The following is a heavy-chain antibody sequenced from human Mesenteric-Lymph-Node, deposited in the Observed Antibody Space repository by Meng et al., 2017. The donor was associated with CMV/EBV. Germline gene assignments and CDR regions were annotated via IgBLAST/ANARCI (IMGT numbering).Heavy chain of an antibody. Sequence: ASVKVSCKASGYTFTGYYMHWVRQAPGQGLEWMGWINPNSGGTNYAQKFQGRVTMTRDTSISTAYMELSGLRFDDTAVYFCARARTTTETGWFDPWGQGTLVTVSS. J-gene: IGHJ5*02. D-gene: IGHD1-1*01. CDR2: INPNSGGT. CDR3: ARARTTTETGWFDP. V-gene: IGHV1-2*02. CDR1: GYTFTGYY.